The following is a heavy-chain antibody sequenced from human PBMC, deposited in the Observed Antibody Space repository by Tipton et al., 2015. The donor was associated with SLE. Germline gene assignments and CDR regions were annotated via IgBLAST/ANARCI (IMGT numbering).Heavy chain of an antibody. V-gene: IGHV4-38-2*01. CDR2: IYHSGST. J-gene: IGHJ4*02. CDR1: GYSISSGYY. CDR3: ARVGVEDYGDYPGGEGDY. D-gene: IGHD4-17*01. Sequence: TLSLTCAVSGYSISSGYYWGWIRQPPGKGLEWSGSIYHSGSTYYNPSLKSRVTISVDTSKNQFSLKLSSVTAADTAVYYCARVGVEDYGDYPGGEGDYWGQGTLVTVSS.